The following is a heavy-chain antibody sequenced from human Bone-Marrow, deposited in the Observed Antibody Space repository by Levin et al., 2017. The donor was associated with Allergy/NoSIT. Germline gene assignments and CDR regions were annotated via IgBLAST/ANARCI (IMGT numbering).Heavy chain of an antibody. CDR1: GYTFTSYA. V-gene: IGHV1-3*01. CDR2: INAGNGNT. CDR3: ARSIVVVPAALEREFYYMDV. D-gene: IGHD2-2*01. J-gene: IGHJ6*03. Sequence: PGESLKISCKASGYTFTSYAMHWVRQAPGQRLEWMGWINAGNGNTKYSQKFQGRVTITRDTSASTAYMELSSLRSEDTAVYYCARSIVVVPAALEREFYYMDVWGKGTTVTVSS.